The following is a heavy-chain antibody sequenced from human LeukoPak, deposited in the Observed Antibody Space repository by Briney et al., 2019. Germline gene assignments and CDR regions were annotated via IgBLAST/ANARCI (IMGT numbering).Heavy chain of an antibody. J-gene: IGHJ4*01. V-gene: IGHV3-66*04. CDR3: ERQGYDSGFDY. Sequence: QAGGSLRLSCAASGFSFSRYYMSWVRQAPGKGLEWVSVLFSGGDTYYADSVKDRFSISRDSSRETLFLQMNSLRADDTAVYYCERQGYDSGFDYWGHGTMVTVSS. CDR1: GFSFSRYY. D-gene: IGHD5-12*01. CDR2: LFSGGDT.